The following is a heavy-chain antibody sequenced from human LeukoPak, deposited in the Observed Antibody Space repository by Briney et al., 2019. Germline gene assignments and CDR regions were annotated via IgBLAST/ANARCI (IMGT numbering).Heavy chain of an antibody. Sequence: SETLSLTCAVYGGSFSGYYWSWIRQPPGKGLEWIGEINHSGSANYNPSLKSRVTISVDTSKNQFSLKLSSVTAADTAVYYCARERRITMTVVVITTQYYFDYWGQGTLVTVSS. V-gene: IGHV4-34*01. CDR1: GGSFSGYY. J-gene: IGHJ4*02. CDR2: INHSGSA. D-gene: IGHD3-22*01. CDR3: ARERRITMTVVVITTQYYFDY.